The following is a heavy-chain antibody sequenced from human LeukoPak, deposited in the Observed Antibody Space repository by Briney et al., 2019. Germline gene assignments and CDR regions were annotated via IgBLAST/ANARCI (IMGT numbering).Heavy chain of an antibody. V-gene: IGHV4-39*01. D-gene: IGHD3-10*01. CDR1: GGSISSSSYY. Sequence: PSETLSLTCTVSGGSISSSSYYWGWIRQPPGKGLEWIGSIYYSGSTYYNPSLKSRVTISVDTSKNQFSLKLNPVTAADTAVYYCARNKYYYGSGNYGVPNWFDPWGQGTLVTVSS. CDR2: IYYSGST. J-gene: IGHJ5*02. CDR3: ARNKYYYGSGNYGVPNWFDP.